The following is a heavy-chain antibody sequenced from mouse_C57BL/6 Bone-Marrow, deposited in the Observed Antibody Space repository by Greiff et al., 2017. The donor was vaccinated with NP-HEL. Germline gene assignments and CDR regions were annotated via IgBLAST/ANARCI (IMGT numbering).Heavy chain of an antibody. J-gene: IGHJ3*01. D-gene: IGHD2-4*01. CDR2: IYPRSGNT. V-gene: IGHV1-81*01. CDR3: ARGGDYPFAY. CDR1: GYTFTSYG. Sequence: LQESGAELARPGASVKLSCKASGYTFTSYGISWVKQRTGQGLEWIGEIYPRSGNTYYNEKFKGKATLTADKSSSTAYMELRSLTSEDSAVYFCARGGDYPFAYWGQGTLVTVSA.